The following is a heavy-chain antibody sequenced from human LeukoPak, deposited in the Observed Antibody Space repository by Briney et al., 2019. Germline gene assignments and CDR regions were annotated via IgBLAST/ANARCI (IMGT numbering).Heavy chain of an antibody. CDR1: GGSISSGDYY. V-gene: IGHV4-61*02. CDR2: IYTSGST. J-gene: IGHJ4*02. CDR3: ARGTEKYYDFWSGYYFGTSFDY. Sequence: SETLSLTCTVSGGSISSGDYYWSWIRQPAGKGLEWIGRIYTSGSTNYNPSLKSRVTMSVDTSKNQFSLKLSSVTAADTAVYYCARGTEKYYDFWSGYYFGTSFDYWGQGTLVTVSS. D-gene: IGHD3-3*01.